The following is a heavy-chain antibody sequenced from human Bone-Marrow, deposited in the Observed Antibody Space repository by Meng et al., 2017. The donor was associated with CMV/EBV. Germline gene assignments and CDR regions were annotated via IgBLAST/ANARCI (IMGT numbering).Heavy chain of an antibody. J-gene: IGHJ6*02. CDR3: ARDPPRDDRSGYYYPAGMDV. CDR1: GYTFTSYD. Sequence: ASVKVSCKASGYTFTSYDINWVRQATGQGLEWMGWMNPNSGNTGYAQKFQGRVTMTRNTSISTAYMELSSLRSEDTAVYYCARDPPRDDRSGYYYPAGMDVWGQGTTVTVSS. D-gene: IGHD3-22*01. V-gene: IGHV1-8*01. CDR2: MNPNSGNT.